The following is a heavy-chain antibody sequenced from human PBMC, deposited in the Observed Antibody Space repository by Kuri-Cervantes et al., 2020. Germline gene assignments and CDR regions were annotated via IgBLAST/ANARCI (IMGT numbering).Heavy chain of an antibody. Sequence: GGSLRLSCAASGFTFSDYYMSWIRQAPGKGLEWVSYISSSGSTIYYADSVKGRFTISRDNAKNSLYLQMNSLRAEDTAVYYCAKELYYYDSSGYYPFDYWGQGTLVTVSS. CDR3: AKELYYYDSSGYYPFDY. D-gene: IGHD3-22*01. J-gene: IGHJ4*02. CDR1: GFTFSDYY. V-gene: IGHV3-11*01. CDR2: ISSSGSTI.